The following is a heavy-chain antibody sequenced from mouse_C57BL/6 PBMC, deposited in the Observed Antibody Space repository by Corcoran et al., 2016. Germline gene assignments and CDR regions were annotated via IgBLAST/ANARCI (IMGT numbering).Heavy chain of an antibody. Sequence: QIQLVQSGPELKKPGETVKISCKASGYTFTTYGMSWVKQAPGKGLKWMGWINTYSGVPTYADDFKGRFAFSLETSASTAYLQINNLKNEDTATYFCAGGTAQATGAMDYWGQGTSVTVSS. CDR2: INTYSGVP. CDR1: GYTFTTYG. CDR3: AGGTAQATGAMDY. D-gene: IGHD3-2*02. V-gene: IGHV9-3*01. J-gene: IGHJ4*01.